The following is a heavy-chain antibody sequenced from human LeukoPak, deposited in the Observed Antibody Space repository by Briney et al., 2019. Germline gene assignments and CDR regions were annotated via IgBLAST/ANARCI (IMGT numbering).Heavy chain of an antibody. CDR2: IYYSGST. V-gene: IGHV4-31*03. Sequence: PSQTLSLTCTVSGGSISSGGYYWIWIRQHPGKGLEWIGYIYYSGSTYYNPSLKSRVTISVDTSKNQFSLKLSSVTAADTAVYYCARARPFYGYFDYWGQGTLVTVSS. D-gene: IGHD3-10*01. J-gene: IGHJ4*02. CDR3: ARARPFYGYFDY. CDR1: GGSISSGGYY.